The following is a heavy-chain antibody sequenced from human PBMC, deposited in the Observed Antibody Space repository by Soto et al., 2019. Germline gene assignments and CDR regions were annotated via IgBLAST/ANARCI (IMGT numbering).Heavy chain of an antibody. V-gene: IGHV4-30-2*03. CDR3: ARLGGYCSTTSCYGYYGMDV. D-gene: IGHD2-2*01. J-gene: IGHJ6*04. CDR1: GDSICSVPNS. Sequence: TPSLTFTLTGDSICSVPNSGRWIRQPPGKDQHWIGTFYYSESTHYNPSLESRVTISVDTSKNQFSLKVSSVTAADTAVYYCARLGGYCSTTSCYGYYGMDVWGKGTTVT. CDR2: FYYSEST.